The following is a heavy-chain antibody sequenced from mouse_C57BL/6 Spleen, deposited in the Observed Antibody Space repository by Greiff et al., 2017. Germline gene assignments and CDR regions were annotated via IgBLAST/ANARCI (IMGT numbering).Heavy chain of an antibody. CDR3: TRRYYSNYAMDY. V-gene: IGHV1-15*01. CDR2: IDPETGGT. J-gene: IGHJ4*01. D-gene: IGHD2-5*01. Sequence: VQLQQSGAELVRPGASVTLSCKASGYTLTDYEMHWVKQTPVHGLEWIGAIDPETGGTAYNQKFKGKAILTADKSSSTAYMELRSLTSEDSAVYYCTRRYYSNYAMDYWGQGTSVTVSS. CDR1: GYTLTDYE.